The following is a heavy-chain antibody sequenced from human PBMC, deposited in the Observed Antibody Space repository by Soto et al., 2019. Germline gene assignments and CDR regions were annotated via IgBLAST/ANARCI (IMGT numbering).Heavy chain of an antibody. Sequence: GGSLRLSCAASGFTFTDHNMDWVRQAPGKGLEWVGGSTNEANSFIAEYAAYVKGSITISRDDSQNSLYLQMYSLKPEDAAVYYCTKGAYYYDAWGNYRHHDFDAWGQGTMVTVYS. CDR3: TKGAYYYDAWGNYRHHDFDA. CDR1: GFTFTDHN. J-gene: IGHJ4*02. V-gene: IGHV3-72*01. D-gene: IGHD3-16*02. CDR2: STNEANSFIA.